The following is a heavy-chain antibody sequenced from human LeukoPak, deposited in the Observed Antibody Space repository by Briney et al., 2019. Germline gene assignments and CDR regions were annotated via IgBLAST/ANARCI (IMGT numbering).Heavy chain of an antibody. J-gene: IGHJ5*02. D-gene: IGHD3-22*01. CDR1: GGSISSRSYY. Sequence: SETLSLTCTVSGGSISSRSYYWGWIRQPPGKGLEWIGKISDSGSTYYSPSLRSRVTISIDMSKNQFSLKLSSVTAADTAVYYCARDRDYYDSSGYYGNWFDPWGQGTLVTVSS. V-gene: IGHV4-39*02. CDR2: ISDSGST. CDR3: ARDRDYYDSSGYYGNWFDP.